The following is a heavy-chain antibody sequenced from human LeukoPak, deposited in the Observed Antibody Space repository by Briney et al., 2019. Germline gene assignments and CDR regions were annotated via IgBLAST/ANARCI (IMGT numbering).Heavy chain of an antibody. CDR2: ISFDGTTK. J-gene: IGHJ6*02. Sequence: PGNSLRLSCAASGFTVSTSVMHWVRQAPGKGLDWAAIISFDGTTKYYADSVKGRFTISRDNSKNTLYLQMNSLRAEDTAVYYCARVPGATPDTYYYYYGMDVWGQGTTVTVSS. CDR1: GFTVSTSV. V-gene: IGHV3-30*03. CDR3: ARVPGATPDTYYYYYGMDV. D-gene: IGHD1-26*01.